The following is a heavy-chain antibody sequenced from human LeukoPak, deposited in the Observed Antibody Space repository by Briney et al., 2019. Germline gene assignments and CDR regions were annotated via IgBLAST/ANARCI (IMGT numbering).Heavy chain of an antibody. D-gene: IGHD6-19*01. Sequence: PGGSLTLSCAASGFSFSDFFMSWVRQAPGKGLEWVAFINHPGTQKYYVDSVEGRFTISRDNAKNSLYLQMNRLRAEDTAVYYCTRDWLDASLDYWGQGVLVTVSS. CDR1: GFSFSDFF. CDR2: INHPGTQK. J-gene: IGHJ4*02. V-gene: IGHV3-7*01. CDR3: TRDWLDASLDY.